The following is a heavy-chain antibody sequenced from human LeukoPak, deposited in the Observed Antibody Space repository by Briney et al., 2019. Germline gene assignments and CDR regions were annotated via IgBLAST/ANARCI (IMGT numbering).Heavy chain of an antibody. D-gene: IGHD2-15*01. CDR1: GYTFTSYA. J-gene: IGHJ4*02. Sequence: ASVKVSCKASGYTFTSYAMNWVRQAPGQGLEWMGWINTNTGNPTYAQGFTGRFVFSLDTSVSTAYLKISSLKAEDTAVYYCAREAPRYCSGGSCLAEVFDYWGQGTLVTVSS. CDR2: INTNTGNP. V-gene: IGHV7-4-1*02. CDR3: AREAPRYCSGGSCLAEVFDY.